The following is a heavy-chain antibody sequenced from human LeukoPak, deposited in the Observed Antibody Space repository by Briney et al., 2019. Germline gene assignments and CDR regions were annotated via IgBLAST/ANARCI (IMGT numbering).Heavy chain of an antibody. CDR3: ARDRGPYGSGSFPDY. V-gene: IGHV1-69*13. D-gene: IGHD3-10*01. Sequence: SVKVSCKASGYTFTSYGISWVRQAPGQGLEWMGWIIPIFGTANYAQKFQGRVTITADESTSTAYMELSSLRSEDTAVYYCARDRGPYGSGSFPDYWGQGTLVTVSS. CDR2: IIPIFGTA. J-gene: IGHJ4*02. CDR1: GYTFTSYG.